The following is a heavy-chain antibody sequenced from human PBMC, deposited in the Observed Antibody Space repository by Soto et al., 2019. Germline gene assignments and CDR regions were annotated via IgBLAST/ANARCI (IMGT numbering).Heavy chain of an antibody. Sequence: PSETLSLTCTVSGGSISSYYWSWIRQPPGKGLEWIGFIYNIGNTNYNPSLKSRVTISGDTSKNQFSLKLTSVTAADTAVYYCARGSILAAYSHFDYSGQGTLVTVSS. V-gene: IGHV4-59*01. CDR2: IYNIGNT. CDR1: GGSISSYY. CDR3: ARGSILAAYSHFDY. D-gene: IGHD3-9*01. J-gene: IGHJ4*02.